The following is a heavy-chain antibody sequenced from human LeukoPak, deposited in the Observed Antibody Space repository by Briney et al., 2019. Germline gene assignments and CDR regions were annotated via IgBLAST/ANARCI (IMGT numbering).Heavy chain of an antibody. Sequence: GGSLRLSCAAFGFTFSSYRMHWVRQAPGKGLVWVSRIKTDGSRTNYADSVKGRFTISRDNAKNTVYLEMNSLRSEDTAVYYCARAIGSSWGKVDYWGQGTLVTVSS. V-gene: IGHV3-74*01. CDR3: ARAIGSSWGKVDY. CDR1: GFTFSSYR. J-gene: IGHJ4*02. CDR2: IKTDGSRT. D-gene: IGHD6-13*01.